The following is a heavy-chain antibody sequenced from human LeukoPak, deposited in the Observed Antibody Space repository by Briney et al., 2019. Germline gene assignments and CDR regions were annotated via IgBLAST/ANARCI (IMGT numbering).Heavy chain of an antibody. V-gene: IGHV3-21*01. CDR1: GFTFSSYS. CDR2: ISSGSSYI. CDR3: ARERPLTTGPRDPFDY. J-gene: IGHJ4*02. D-gene: IGHD1-1*01. Sequence: PGGSLRLSCAASGFTFSSYSMSWVRQAPGKGLEWVSSISSGSSYIYYADSVKGRFSISRDNAKNSLYLQMNSLRDEDTAVYYCARERPLTTGPRDPFDYWGQGTLVTVSS.